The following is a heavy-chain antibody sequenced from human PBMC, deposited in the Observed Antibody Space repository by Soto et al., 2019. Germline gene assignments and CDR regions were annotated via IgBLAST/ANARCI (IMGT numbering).Heavy chain of an antibody. CDR2: IYYSGST. V-gene: IGHV4-61*01. CDR1: GGSVSSGSYY. Sequence: SETLSLTCTVSGGSVSSGSYYWSWIRQPPGKGLEWIGYIYYSGSTNYNPSLKSRVTISVDTSKNQFSLKLSSVTAADTAVYYRARVPKSLFGELLWGDAFDIWGQGTVVTVSS. CDR3: ARVPKSLFGELLWGDAFDI. J-gene: IGHJ3*02. D-gene: IGHD3-10*02.